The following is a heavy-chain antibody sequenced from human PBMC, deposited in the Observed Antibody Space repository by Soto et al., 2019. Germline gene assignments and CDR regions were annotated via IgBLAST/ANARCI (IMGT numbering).Heavy chain of an antibody. J-gene: IGHJ6*02. CDR3: AKDLRDCSGGSCYPGYGMDV. Sequence: GGSLRLSCAASGFTFSSYAMSWVRQAPGKGLEWVSAISGSGGSTYYADSVKGRFTISRDNSKNTLYLQMNSLRAEDTAVYYCAKDLRDCSGGSCYPGYGMDVWGQGTTVTAP. D-gene: IGHD2-15*01. CDR1: GFTFSSYA. V-gene: IGHV3-23*01. CDR2: ISGSGGST.